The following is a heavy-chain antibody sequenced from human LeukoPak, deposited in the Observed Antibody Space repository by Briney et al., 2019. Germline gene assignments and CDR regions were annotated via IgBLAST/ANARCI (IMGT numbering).Heavy chain of an antibody. CDR1: GFTFSSYA. V-gene: IGHV3-30-3*01. D-gene: IGHD2/OR15-2a*01. Sequence: GSLRLSCAASGFTFSSYAMHWVRQAPGKGLEWVAVISYDGSNKYYADSVKGRFTISRDNSKNTLYLQMNSLRAEDTAVYYCAREAPRQVLRILYYFDYWGQGTLVTVSS. CDR2: ISYDGSNK. CDR3: AREAPRQVLRILYYFDY. J-gene: IGHJ4*02.